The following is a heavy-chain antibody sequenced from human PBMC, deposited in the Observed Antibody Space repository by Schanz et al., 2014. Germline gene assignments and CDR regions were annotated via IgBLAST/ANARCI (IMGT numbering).Heavy chain of an antibody. J-gene: IGHJ3*02. CDR3: AKRCSSTSCSHGAFDI. D-gene: IGHD2-2*01. CDR1: GFPFNEYG. Sequence: EVQLVESGGGLVQPGRSLRLSCAASGFPFNEYGMLWVRQAPGKGLEWVSYISNSGTTIYYADSVKGRFTISRDNSENTLYLQMNSLRAEDTALYYCAKRCSSTSCSHGAFDIWGQGTMVTVSS. CDR2: ISNSGTTI. V-gene: IGHV3-48*01.